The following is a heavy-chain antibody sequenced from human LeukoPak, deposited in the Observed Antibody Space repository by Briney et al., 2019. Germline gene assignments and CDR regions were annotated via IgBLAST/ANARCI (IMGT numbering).Heavy chain of an antibody. CDR2: MNPNSGNT. CDR1: GYTFTSYD. D-gene: IGHD1-14*01. V-gene: IGHV1-8*01. Sequence: ASVKVSCKASGYTFTSYDINWVRQATGQGLEWMGWMNPNSGNTGYAQKFQGRVTMTRNTSTSTAYMELSSLRSEDTAVYYCARGNPEYYYYGMDVWGQGTTVTVSS. J-gene: IGHJ6*02. CDR3: ARGNPEYYYYGMDV.